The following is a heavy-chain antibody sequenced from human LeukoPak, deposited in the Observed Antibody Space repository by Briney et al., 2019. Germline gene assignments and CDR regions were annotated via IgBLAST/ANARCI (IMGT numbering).Heavy chain of an antibody. CDR1: SGSITNYF. V-gene: IGHV4-59*01. CDR3: ARALSDRGFNSGVSFLGIFDY. CDR2: IYYSGGT. J-gene: IGHJ4*02. Sequence: SEALSLTCTVSSGSITNYFWTWIRQPPGKGLEWIGYIYYSGGTDYNPSLKSRVTISVDTSKNQFSLKLSSVTAADTAVYYCARALSDRGFNSGVSFLGIFDYWGQGTLATVSS. D-gene: IGHD1-1*01.